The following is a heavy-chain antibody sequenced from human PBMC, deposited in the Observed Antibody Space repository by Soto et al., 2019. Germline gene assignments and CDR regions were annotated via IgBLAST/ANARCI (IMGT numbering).Heavy chain of an antibody. V-gene: IGHV3-23*01. CDR3: GKPTVGVAAIDY. CDR2: ISGRGDNT. CDR1: GFTFNNNA. D-gene: IGHD2-15*01. Sequence: GGSLRLSCAASGFTFNNNAMTWVRQAPGKGLEWVSAISGRGDNTYFASSVKGRFTISRDDSKNTLYLQMNSLRAEDTAVYYCGKPTVGVAAIDYWGQGTLVTVSS. J-gene: IGHJ4*02.